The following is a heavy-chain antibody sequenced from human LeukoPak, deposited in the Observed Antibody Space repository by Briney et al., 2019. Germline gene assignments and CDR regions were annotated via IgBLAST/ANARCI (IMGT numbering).Heavy chain of an antibody. Sequence: ASVKVSCKASGGTFSSYAISWVRQAPGQGLEWMGGIIPIFGTANYAQKFQGRVTITADESTSTAYMELSSLRSEDTAVYYCARGDSLGYDYVWGSYPFDYWGQGTLVTVSS. CDR1: GGTFSSYA. V-gene: IGHV1-69*13. D-gene: IGHD3-16*02. J-gene: IGHJ4*02. CDR2: IIPIFGTA. CDR3: ARGDSLGYDYVWGSYPFDY.